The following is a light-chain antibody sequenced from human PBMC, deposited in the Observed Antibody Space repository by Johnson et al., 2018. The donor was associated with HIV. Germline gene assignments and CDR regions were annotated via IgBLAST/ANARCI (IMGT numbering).Light chain of an antibody. J-gene: IGLJ1*01. Sequence: QSALTQPPSMSAAPGQKVTISCSGSSSNIGNNYISWYQQLPGTAPKLLIYDNNKRPSGIPDRFSGSKSGTSATLGLTGLPTGDEADYYCGTWDSSLSAGGVFGTGTKVTVL. CDR2: DNN. V-gene: IGLV1-51*01. CDR1: SSNIGNNY. CDR3: GTWDSSLSAGGV.